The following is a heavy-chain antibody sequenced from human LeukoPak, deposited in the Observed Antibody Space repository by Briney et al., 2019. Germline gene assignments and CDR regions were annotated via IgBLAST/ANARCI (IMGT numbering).Heavy chain of an antibody. CDR3: ARAKGSSGYYQLPIDY. J-gene: IGHJ4*02. V-gene: IGHV3-11*01. Sequence: PGGSLRLSCAASGFTFSDYYMSWIRQAPGKGLEWVSYISSSGSTIYYADSVKGRFTIFRDNSKNTLFLQMNSLRVEDTALYYCARAKGSSGYYQLPIDYWGQGILVTVSS. D-gene: IGHD3-22*01. CDR2: ISSSGSTI. CDR1: GFTFSDYY.